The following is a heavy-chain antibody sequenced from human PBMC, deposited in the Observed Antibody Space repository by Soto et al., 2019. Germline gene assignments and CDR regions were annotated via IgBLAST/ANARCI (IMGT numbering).Heavy chain of an antibody. V-gene: IGHV1-69*02. CDR2: VNPIVGMS. CDR3: ATSYGSGSTHFAS. J-gene: IGHJ4*02. D-gene: IGHD3-10*01. CDR1: GGTFNSYT. Sequence: KXPGSSVRVSCTAAGGTFNSYTLNWVRQAPGQRLEWVGRVNPIVGMSTSASKFQGRVTMPADKSTSKAYMDLTSLKSEDKAVYYCATSYGSGSTHFASWGEGTLGTVSS.